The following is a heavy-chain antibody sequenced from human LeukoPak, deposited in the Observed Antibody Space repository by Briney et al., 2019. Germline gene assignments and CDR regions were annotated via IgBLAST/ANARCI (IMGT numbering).Heavy chain of an antibody. CDR2: ISGSGGST. CDR3: AKDPTRGDILTGYDAFDI. CDR1: GFTFSSYA. V-gene: IGHV3-23*01. J-gene: IGHJ3*02. D-gene: IGHD3-9*01. Sequence: GGSLRLSRAASGFTFSSYAMSWVRQAPGKGLEWVSAISGSGGSTYYADSVKGRFTISRDNSKNTLYLQMNSLRAEDTAVYYCAKDPTRGDILTGYDAFDIWGQGTMVTVSS.